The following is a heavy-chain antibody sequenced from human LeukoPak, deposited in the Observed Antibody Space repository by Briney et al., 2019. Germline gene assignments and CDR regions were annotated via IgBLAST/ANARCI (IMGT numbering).Heavy chain of an antibody. V-gene: IGHV3-9*01. Sequence: GGSLRLSCAASGFTFDDYAMHWVRQAPGKGLEWVSGISWNSGSIGYADSVKGRFTISRDNAKNSLYLQMNSLRAEDTAVYYCAREPRIVVVTPDAFDIWGQGTMVTVSS. CDR3: AREPRIVVVTPDAFDI. CDR1: GFTFDDYA. J-gene: IGHJ3*02. D-gene: IGHD2-21*02. CDR2: ISWNSGSI.